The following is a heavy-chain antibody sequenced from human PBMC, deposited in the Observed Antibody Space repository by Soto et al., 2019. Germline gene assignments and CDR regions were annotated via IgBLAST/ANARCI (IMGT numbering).Heavy chain of an antibody. J-gene: IGHJ4*02. Sequence: PGESRKISCKGSGYSFTNYWIGWVRQMPGKGLEWMGIIYPGDSDTRYSPSFQDQVTISADKSINTAYLQWSSLKASDTAIYYCARQSVNGNWAPYWGQGTLVTVSS. CDR3: ARQSVNGNWAPY. CDR1: GYSFTNYW. D-gene: IGHD7-27*01. CDR2: IYPGDSDT. V-gene: IGHV5-51*01.